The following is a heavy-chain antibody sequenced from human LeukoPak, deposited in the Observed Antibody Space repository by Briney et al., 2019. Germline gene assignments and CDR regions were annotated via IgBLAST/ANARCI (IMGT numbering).Heavy chain of an antibody. J-gene: IGHJ6*03. Sequence: ASVKVSCKASGYTFTGYYMHWVRQAPGQGLEWMGRINPNSGGTNYAQKFQGRATMTRDTSISTAYMELSRLRSDDTAVYYCARWEGILAFDYYYYMDVWGKGTTVTVSS. CDR2: INPNSGGT. CDR3: ARWEGILAFDYYYYMDV. D-gene: IGHD3-9*01. V-gene: IGHV1-2*06. CDR1: GYTFTGYY.